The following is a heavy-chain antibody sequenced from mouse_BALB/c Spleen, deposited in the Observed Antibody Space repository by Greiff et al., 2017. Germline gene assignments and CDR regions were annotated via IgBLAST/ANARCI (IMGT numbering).Heavy chain of an antibody. Sequence: EVMLVESGGGLVKPGGSLKLSCAASGFAFSSYDMSWVRQTPEKRLEWVAYISSGGGSTYYPDTVKGRFTISRDNAKNTLYLQMSSLKSEDTAMYYCARHGLRLGYFDVWGAGTTVTVSS. D-gene: IGHD1-2*01. V-gene: IGHV5-12-1*01. CDR1: GFAFSSYD. CDR3: ARHGLRLGYFDV. CDR2: ISSGGGST. J-gene: IGHJ1*01.